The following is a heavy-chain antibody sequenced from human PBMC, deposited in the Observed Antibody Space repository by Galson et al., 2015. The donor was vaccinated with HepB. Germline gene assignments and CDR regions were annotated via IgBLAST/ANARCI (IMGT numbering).Heavy chain of an antibody. CDR2: ISASGGST. D-gene: IGHD2-8*02. CDR3: AKGTGGRPTSDWFDP. CDR1: GFTFSACA. J-gene: IGHJ5*02. Sequence: SLRLSCAASGFTFSACAMSWVRQAPGKGLEWVSGISASGGSTFYADSVKGRFTISRDNSKNTVYLQMDSLRVEDTAIYYCAKGTGGRPTSDWFDPWGQGTLVTVSS. V-gene: IGHV3-23*01.